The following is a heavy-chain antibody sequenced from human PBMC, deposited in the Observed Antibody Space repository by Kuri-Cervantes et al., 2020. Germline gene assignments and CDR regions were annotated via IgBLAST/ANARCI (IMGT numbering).Heavy chain of an antibody. CDR1: GFTFSSYW. D-gene: IGHD3-22*01. J-gene: IGHJ4*02. CDR3: ARAGNSSGYYYHFDY. Sequence: GESLKISCAASGFTFSSYWMSWVRQAPGKGLEWLANIKQDGSETYYVDSVEGRFTISRDNAKNSLYLQMNSLRAEDTAVYYCARAGNSSGYYYHFDYWGQGTLVTVSS. V-gene: IGHV3-7*04. CDR2: IKQDGSET.